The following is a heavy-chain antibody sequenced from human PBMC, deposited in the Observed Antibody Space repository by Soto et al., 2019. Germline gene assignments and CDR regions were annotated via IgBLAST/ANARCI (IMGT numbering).Heavy chain of an antibody. CDR1: GFNFNAYV. V-gene: IGHV3-23*01. CDR2: ISFTGDSR. J-gene: IGHJ6*02. CDR3: ARKSCSSPGCPHGMDV. Sequence: EVQLLESGGGLVQPGGSLRLACAASGFNFNAYVMHWVRQAPGKGLEWVSTISFTGDSRYYADSVKDRFTISRDNSQNTLYLQMNSLRAEDTAIYYCARKSCSSPGCPHGMDVWGQGTTVTVS. D-gene: IGHD2-2*01.